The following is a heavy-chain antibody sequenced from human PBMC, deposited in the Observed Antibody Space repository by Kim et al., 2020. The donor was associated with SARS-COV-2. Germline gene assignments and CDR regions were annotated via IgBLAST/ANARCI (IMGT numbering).Heavy chain of an antibody. D-gene: IGHD2-2*01. CDR1: GFTFSSYW. Sequence: GGSLRLSCAASGFTFSSYWMHWVRQAPGKGLVWVSRINSDGSSTSYADSVKGRFTISRDNAKNTLYLQMNSLRAEDTAVYYCARAGCSSTSCYYYYYGMDVWGQGTTVTVSS. V-gene: IGHV3-74*01. CDR3: ARAGCSSTSCYYYYYGMDV. CDR2: INSDGSST. J-gene: IGHJ6*02.